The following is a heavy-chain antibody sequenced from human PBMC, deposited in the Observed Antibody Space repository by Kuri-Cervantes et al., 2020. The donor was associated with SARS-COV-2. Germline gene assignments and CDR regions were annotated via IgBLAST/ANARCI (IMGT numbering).Heavy chain of an antibody. CDR3: SRGIEYSSSKFRVLRGGDWFDP. V-gene: IGHV4-34*01. J-gene: IGHJ5*02. CDR2: IHDSGST. Sequence: ESLKIPCAVYGGPLSGYYWNWIRQPPGKGLGWIGKIHDSGSTNYNPSPKSRLTISVDTSKNQFSLKLSSVTAADTAVYYCSRGIEYSSSKFRVLRGGDWFDPWGQGTMVTVSS. CDR1: GGPLSGYY. D-gene: IGHD6-6*01.